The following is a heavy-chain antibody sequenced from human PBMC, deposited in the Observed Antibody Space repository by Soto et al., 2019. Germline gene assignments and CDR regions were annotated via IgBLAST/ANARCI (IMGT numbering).Heavy chain of an antibody. V-gene: IGHV3-53*02. Sequence: EVRLVETGGGLIQPGGSLRLSCAVSGFTVSDHYMYWVRQGPGKGLEWVSFNYGGGDTYYADSVKGRLTISRDSWKNSMFGIRKSMSGDEMVDYYCRSRGTASHCNCNECGGQRTMD. J-gene: IGHJ6*03. D-gene: IGHD2-15*01. CDR3: RSRGTASHCNCNECGGQRTMD. CDR2: NYGGGDT. CDR1: GFTVSDHY.